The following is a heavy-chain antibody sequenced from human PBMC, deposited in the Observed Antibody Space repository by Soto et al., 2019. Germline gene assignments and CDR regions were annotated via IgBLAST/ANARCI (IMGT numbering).Heavy chain of an antibody. CDR1: GGTFSSYT. Sequence: QVQLVQSGAEVKKPGSSVKVSCKASGGTFSSYTISWVRQAPGQGLEWMGRIIPILGIANYAQKFQGRVTMTADKSTSTAYRELSSLRSEDTAVYYCAREASTGTTEAWFDPWGQGTLVTVSS. D-gene: IGHD1-1*01. CDR3: AREASTGTTEAWFDP. V-gene: IGHV1-69*08. CDR2: IIPILGIA. J-gene: IGHJ5*02.